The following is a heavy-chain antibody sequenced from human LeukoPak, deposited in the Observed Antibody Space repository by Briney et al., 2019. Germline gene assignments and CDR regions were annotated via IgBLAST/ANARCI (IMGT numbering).Heavy chain of an antibody. CDR2: ISWNSGSI. Sequence: GGSLRLSCAASGFTFDDYAMHWVRQAPGKGLEWVSGISWNSGSIGYADSVKGRFTISRDNAKNSLYLQMNSLRAEDMALYYCATDIGSSWSGNYFDYRGQGTLVTVSS. CDR3: ATDIGSSWSGNYFDY. V-gene: IGHV3-9*03. CDR1: GFTFDDYA. D-gene: IGHD6-13*01. J-gene: IGHJ4*02.